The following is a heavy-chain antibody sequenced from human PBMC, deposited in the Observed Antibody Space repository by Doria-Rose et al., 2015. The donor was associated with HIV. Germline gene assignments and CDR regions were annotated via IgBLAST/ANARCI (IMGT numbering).Heavy chain of an antibody. CDR3: ARVGWELLYFFDY. Sequence: VQLVQSGGVLVQPWRSLRLSCTASGYTFGDHAMSWFRQASGKGLEWIGFIRSKAYGGTKEYAASVKGRVTISRDDSKSIAYLQLNSLKTEDTAVYFCARVGWELLYFFDYWGQGTLGNGSA. V-gene: IGHV3-49*03. CDR2: IRSKAYGGTK. J-gene: IGHJ4*02. CDR1: GYTFGDHA. D-gene: IGHD1-26*01.